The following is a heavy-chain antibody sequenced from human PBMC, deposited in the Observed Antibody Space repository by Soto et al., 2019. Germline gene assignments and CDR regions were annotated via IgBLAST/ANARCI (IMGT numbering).Heavy chain of an antibody. D-gene: IGHD3-16*01. CDR3: ARRKQDYAVA. Sequence: QVQLVQSGAEVKKPGASVKVSCKASGYHFSSYGINWVRQATGQGLEWMGWMNPNSGNTAYAQKFQGRVTMTRNTSISTAYMELSSLRSEDTAVYYCARRKQDYAVAWGQGTLVTVSS. V-gene: IGHV1-8*01. J-gene: IGHJ4*02. CDR2: MNPNSGNT. CDR1: GYHFSSYG.